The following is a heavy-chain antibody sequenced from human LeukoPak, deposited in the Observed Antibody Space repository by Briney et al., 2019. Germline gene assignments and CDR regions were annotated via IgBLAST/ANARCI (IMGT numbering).Heavy chain of an antibody. CDR3: ARGVVLTGYPLDF. J-gene: IGHJ4*02. V-gene: IGHV4-59*07. CDR1: GGSFSNYY. D-gene: IGHD3-9*01. CDR2: IYYSGTT. Sequence: PSDTLSLTCSVSGGSFSNYYWSWIRQPPGKGLEWIGFIYYSGTTDHNPSLKSRVTISIDTSKKQFSLKLSSVTAADTAVYYCARGVVLTGYPLDFWGRGTLVTVSS.